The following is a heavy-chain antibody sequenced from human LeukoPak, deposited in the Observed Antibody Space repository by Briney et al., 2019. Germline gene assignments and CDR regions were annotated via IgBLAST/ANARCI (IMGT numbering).Heavy chain of an antibody. CDR1: GYSISSGYY. CDR2: IYYSGST. Sequence: PSETLSLTCTVSGYSISSGYYWGWIRQPPGKGLEWIGSIYYSGSTYYNPSLKSRVTISVDTSKNQFSLKLSSVTAADTAVHYCARRRQLVPGYYYMDVWGKGTTVTVSS. CDR3: ARRRQLVPGYYYMDV. D-gene: IGHD6-6*01. V-gene: IGHV4-38-2*02. J-gene: IGHJ6*03.